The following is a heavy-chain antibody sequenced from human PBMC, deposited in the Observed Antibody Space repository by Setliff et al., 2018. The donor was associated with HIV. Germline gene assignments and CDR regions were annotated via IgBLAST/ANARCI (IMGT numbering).Heavy chain of an antibody. J-gene: IGHJ4*02. CDR3: ARDQSDWFY. V-gene: IGHV4-61*09. D-gene: IGHD3-3*01. CDR1: GGSISSGSYY. CDR2: IYTSGST. Sequence: SETLSLTCTVSGGSISSGSYYWSWIRQPAGKGLEWIGHIYTSGSTNYNPSLKSRVTISVDTSKNQFSLKLSSVTAADTAVYYCARDQSDWFYWGQGTLVTVS.